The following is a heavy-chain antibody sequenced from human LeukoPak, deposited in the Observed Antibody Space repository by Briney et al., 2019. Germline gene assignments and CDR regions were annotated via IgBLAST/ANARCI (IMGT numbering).Heavy chain of an antibody. CDR3: ARGYSSSWSALGDAFDI. Sequence: SETLSLTCAVYGGSFSGYYWSWIRQPPGKGLEWIGEINHSGSTNYNPSLKSRVTISVDTSKNQFSLKLSSVTAADTAVYYCARGYSSSWSALGDAFDIWGQGTMVTVSS. V-gene: IGHV4-34*01. J-gene: IGHJ3*02. CDR1: GGSFSGYY. CDR2: INHSGST. D-gene: IGHD6-13*01.